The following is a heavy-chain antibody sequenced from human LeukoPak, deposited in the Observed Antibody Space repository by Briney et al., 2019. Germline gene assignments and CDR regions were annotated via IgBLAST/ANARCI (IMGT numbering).Heavy chain of an antibody. D-gene: IGHD3-10*01. V-gene: IGHV3-15*01. CDR2: VKTKTDGGTT. Sequence: GGSLRLSCAASGFTFSNAYMSWVRQVPGKGLEWVGRVKTKTDGGTTDYAAPVKGRFTISRDDSQNSLYLQINSLKTDDTAVYYCAYYGSGAIRFWGQGTLVTVSS. CDR1: GFTFSNAY. CDR3: AYYGSGAIRF. J-gene: IGHJ4*02.